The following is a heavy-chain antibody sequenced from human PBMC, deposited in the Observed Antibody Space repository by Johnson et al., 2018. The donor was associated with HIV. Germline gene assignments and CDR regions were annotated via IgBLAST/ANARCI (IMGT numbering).Heavy chain of an antibody. CDR2: ISYDGSNK. CDR3: ARVRAAAVSDAFDI. Sequence: QEQLVESGGGVVQPGRSLRLSCAASGFTFGSYGIHWVRQAPGKGLEWVAVISYDGSNKYYADSVKGRFTISRDNSKNTLYLQMNSLRADDTALYYCARVRAAAVSDAFDIWGQGTMVTVSS. D-gene: IGHD6-13*01. J-gene: IGHJ3*02. CDR1: GFTFGSYG. V-gene: IGHV3-30*03.